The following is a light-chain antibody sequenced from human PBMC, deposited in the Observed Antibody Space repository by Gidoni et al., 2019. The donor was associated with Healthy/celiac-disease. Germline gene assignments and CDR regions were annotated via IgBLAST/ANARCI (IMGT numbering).Light chain of an antibody. Sequence: DIDITQSPSSLSASVGDRVTITCRASQSISSYLNWYQQKPGKAPKLLIYAASSLQSGVPSRFSGSGSGTDFTLTISSLQPEDFATYYCQQSYSTPRTFGGGTKVEIK. CDR1: QSISSY. CDR2: AAS. CDR3: QQSYSTPRT. V-gene: IGKV1-39*01. J-gene: IGKJ4*01.